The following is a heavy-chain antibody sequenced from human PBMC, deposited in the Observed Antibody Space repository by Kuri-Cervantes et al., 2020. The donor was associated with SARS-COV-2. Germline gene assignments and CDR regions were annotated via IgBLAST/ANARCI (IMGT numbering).Heavy chain of an antibody. J-gene: IGHJ4*02. CDR1: GFTFSSYG. CDR3: ATESSSWYGGSFDY. CDR2: IRYDGNNK. Sequence: GGSLRLSCAASGFTFSSYGMHWVRQAPGKGLEWVAFIRYDGNNKYYADSVKGRFTISRDSSKNTLYLQMNSLRAEDTAVYYCATESSSWYGGSFDYWGQGTLVTVSS. V-gene: IGHV3-30*02. D-gene: IGHD6-13*01.